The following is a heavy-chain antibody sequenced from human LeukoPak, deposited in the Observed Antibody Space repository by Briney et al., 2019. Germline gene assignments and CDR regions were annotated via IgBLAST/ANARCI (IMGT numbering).Heavy chain of an antibody. CDR3: AKNKRGSKDAFDI. D-gene: IGHD1/OR15-1a*01. J-gene: IGHJ3*02. V-gene: IGHV4-59*01. CDR1: GGSISRYY. Sequence: SETLSLPCTGSGGSISRYYWSWIRQPPGKGLEWIGYIYYSGSTNYNPSLKSRVTISVDTSKNQFSLKLSSVTAADTAVYYCAKNKRGSKDAFDIWGQGTMVTVSS. CDR2: IYYSGST.